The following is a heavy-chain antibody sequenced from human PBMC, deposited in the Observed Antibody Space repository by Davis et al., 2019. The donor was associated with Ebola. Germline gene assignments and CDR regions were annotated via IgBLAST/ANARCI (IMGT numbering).Heavy chain of an antibody. D-gene: IGHD3-16*01. CDR2: INTRGDAR. CDR1: GFTFTPYS. J-gene: IGHJ5*01. CDR3: MRDYLFTFAS. Sequence: PGGSLRLSCVTSGFTFTPYSFNWIRQTPGKGLEWIAQINTRGDARVYADSVRGRFTISRDYAANSLSLQIDSLKHENTAVYYCMRDYLFTFASWGQGTPVTVSS. V-gene: IGHV3-48*02.